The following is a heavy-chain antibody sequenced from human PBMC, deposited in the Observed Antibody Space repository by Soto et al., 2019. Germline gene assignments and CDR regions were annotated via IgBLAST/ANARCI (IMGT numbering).Heavy chain of an antibody. CDR1: GYTLTELS. J-gene: IGHJ6*02. CDR3: ATDPGVDYYFHYGMDV. Sequence: QVQLVQSGAEVKKPGASVKVSCKVSGYTLTELSMHWVRQAPGKGLEWMGGFDPEDDETIYAQKFQGRVTMTEDTSTDTAYLELSSLTSEDTAVYYCATDPGVDYYFHYGMDVWGQGTTVTVSS. V-gene: IGHV1-24*01. D-gene: IGHD3-10*02. CDR2: FDPEDDET.